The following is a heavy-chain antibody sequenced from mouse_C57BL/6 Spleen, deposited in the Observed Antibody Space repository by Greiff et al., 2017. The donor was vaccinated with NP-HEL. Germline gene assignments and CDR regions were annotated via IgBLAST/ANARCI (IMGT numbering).Heavy chain of an antibody. D-gene: IGHD2-5*01. CDR1: GYTFTDYY. CDR2: IYPGSGNT. CDR3: ARTYYSNQLAMDY. J-gene: IGHJ4*01. V-gene: IGHV1-76*01. Sequence: QVQLQQSGAELVRPGASVKLSCKASGYTFTDYYINWVKQRPGQGLEWIARIYPGSGNTYYNEKFKGKATLTAEKSSSTAYMQLSSLTSEDSAVYFCARTYYSNQLAMDYWGQGTSVTVSS.